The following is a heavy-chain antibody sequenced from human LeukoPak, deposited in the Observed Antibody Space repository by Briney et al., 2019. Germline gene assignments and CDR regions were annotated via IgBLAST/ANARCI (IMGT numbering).Heavy chain of an antibody. CDR2: IYYSGST. D-gene: IGHD6-13*01. V-gene: IGHV4-59*08. CDR1: GGSISGYY. Sequence: PSETLSLTCTVSGGSISGYYWSWIRQPPGKGLEWIGYIYYSGSTNYNPSLKSRVTISVDTSKNQFSLKLSSVTAADTAVYYCARQYSSSWYPHYYGMDVWGQGTTVTVSS. CDR3: ARQYSSSWYPHYYGMDV. J-gene: IGHJ6*02.